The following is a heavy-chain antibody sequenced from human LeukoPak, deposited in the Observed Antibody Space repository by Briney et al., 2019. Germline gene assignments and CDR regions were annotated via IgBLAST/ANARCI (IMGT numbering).Heavy chain of an antibody. CDR2: ISSSSSYI. D-gene: IGHD2-15*01. Sequence: GGSLRLSCAASGFTFSSYSMNWVRQAPGKGLEWVSSISSSSSYIYYADSVKGRFTISRDNAKNSLYLQMNSLRAEDTAVYYCAKAGAVVVVAAKFFDYWGQGTLVTVSS. J-gene: IGHJ4*02. CDR1: GFTFSSYS. CDR3: AKAGAVVVVAAKFFDY. V-gene: IGHV3-21*04.